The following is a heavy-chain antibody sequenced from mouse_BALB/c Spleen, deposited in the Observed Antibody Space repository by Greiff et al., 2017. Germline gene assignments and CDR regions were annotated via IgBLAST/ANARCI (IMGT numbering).Heavy chain of an antibody. Sequence: QVQLQQSAAELARPGASVKMSCKASGYTFTSYTMHWVKQRPGQGLEWIGYINPSSGYTEYNQKFKDKTTLTADKSSSTAYMQLSSLTSEDSAVYYCARSGYLYAMDYWGQGTSVTVSS. CDR1: GYTFTSYT. CDR3: ARSGYLYAMDY. J-gene: IGHJ4*01. CDR2: INPSSGYT. D-gene: IGHD3-1*01. V-gene: IGHV1-4*02.